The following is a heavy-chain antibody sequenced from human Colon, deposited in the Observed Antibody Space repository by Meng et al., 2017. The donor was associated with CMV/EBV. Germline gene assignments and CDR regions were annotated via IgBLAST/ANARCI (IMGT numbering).Heavy chain of an antibody. D-gene: IGHD4-11*01. Sequence: GGSLRLSCAASGFTFTSYAIHWVRQAPGKGLEWVSIIGGSGASTYYANSVKGRFTISRDNSKNTVYLQMNSLRADDTALYYCAKDAQDYSNFFDFWGQGTLVTVSS. V-gene: IGHV3-23*01. J-gene: IGHJ4*02. CDR3: AKDAQDYSNFFDF. CDR1: GFTFTSYA. CDR2: IGGSGAST.